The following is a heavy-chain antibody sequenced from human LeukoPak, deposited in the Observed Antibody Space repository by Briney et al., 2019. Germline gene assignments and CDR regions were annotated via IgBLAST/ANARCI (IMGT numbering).Heavy chain of an antibody. D-gene: IGHD6-19*01. V-gene: IGHV3-23*01. Sequence: GGSLRLSCAASGFTFSSYAMSWVRQAPGKGLEWVTAISGSGGSTYYADSVKGRVTISRDNSKNTLYLQKNSLRAEDTAVYYCARTRGVAGTPDYWGQGTLVTVSS. CDR2: ISGSGGST. J-gene: IGHJ4*02. CDR3: ARTRGVAGTPDY. CDR1: GFTFSSYA.